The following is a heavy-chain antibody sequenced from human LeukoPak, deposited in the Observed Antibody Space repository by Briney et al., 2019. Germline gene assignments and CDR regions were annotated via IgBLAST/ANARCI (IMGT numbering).Heavy chain of an antibody. D-gene: IGHD3-22*01. CDR2: IKQDGGEK. CDR1: GFTFSSYW. CDR3: ATYYYDSSGLVDY. J-gene: IGHJ4*02. Sequence: GGSLRLSCAASGFTFSSYWMSWVRQAPGKGLEWVANIKQDGGEKYYVDSVKGRSTISRDNAKNSLYLQINSLRAEDTAVYYCATYYYDSSGLVDYWGQGTLVTVSS. V-gene: IGHV3-7*01.